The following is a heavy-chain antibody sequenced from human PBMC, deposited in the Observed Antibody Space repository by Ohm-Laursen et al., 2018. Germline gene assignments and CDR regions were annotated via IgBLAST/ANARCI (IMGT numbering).Heavy chain of an antibody. Sequence: SETLSLTCTVSGGSISGYYWSWIRQPPGKGLEWIGYVRYSGSTNYNPSLKSRVTISVDTSKNQFSLKLSSVTAADTAVYYCASLTGTHLYNWFDPWGQGTLVTVSS. CDR1: GGSISGYY. D-gene: IGHD1/OR15-1a*01. J-gene: IGHJ5*02. V-gene: IGHV4-59*08. CDR2: VRYSGST. CDR3: ASLTGTHLYNWFDP.